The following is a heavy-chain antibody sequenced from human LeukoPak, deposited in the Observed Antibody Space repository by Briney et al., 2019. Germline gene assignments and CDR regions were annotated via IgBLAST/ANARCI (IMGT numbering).Heavy chain of an antibody. CDR2: IIPILGIA. D-gene: IGHD2-8*01. J-gene: IGHJ6*02. V-gene: IGHV1-69*04. Sequence: RASVKVSCKASGGTFSSYAISWVRQAPGQGLEWMGRIIPILGIANNAQRFQGRVTITADKSTSTAYMELSSLRSEDTAVYYCARVLCANGVCFGSDYYYYYGMDVWGQGTTVTVSS. CDR1: GGTFSSYA. CDR3: ARVLCANGVCFGSDYYYYYGMDV.